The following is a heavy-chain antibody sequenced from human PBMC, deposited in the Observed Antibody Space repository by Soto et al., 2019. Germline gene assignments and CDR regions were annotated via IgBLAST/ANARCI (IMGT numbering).Heavy chain of an antibody. CDR2: IYYSGST. V-gene: IGHV4-31*03. J-gene: IGHJ5*02. Sequence: PSQTLCLTCTVAGGSISSGGYYWSWIRQHPGKGLEWIGYIYYSGSTYYNPSLKSRVTISVDTSKNQFSLKLSSVTAADTAVYYCARTAPVWSGYFLGFDPWGQGTLVTVSS. D-gene: IGHD3-3*01. CDR1: GGSISSGGYY. CDR3: ARTAPVWSGYFLGFDP.